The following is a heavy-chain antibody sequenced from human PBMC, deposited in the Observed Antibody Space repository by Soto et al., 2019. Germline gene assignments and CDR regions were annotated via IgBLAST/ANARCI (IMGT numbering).Heavy chain of an antibody. D-gene: IGHD3-9*01. Sequence: PGGSLRLSCAASGFTFSSYEMNWVRQAPGKGLEWVSYISSSGSTIYYADSVKGRFTISRDNAKNSLYLQMNSLRTEDTAVYYCASSGYDILTGYSPFDYWGQGTLVTVS. CDR2: ISSSGSTI. CDR3: ASSGYDILTGYSPFDY. V-gene: IGHV3-48*03. CDR1: GFTFSSYE. J-gene: IGHJ4*02.